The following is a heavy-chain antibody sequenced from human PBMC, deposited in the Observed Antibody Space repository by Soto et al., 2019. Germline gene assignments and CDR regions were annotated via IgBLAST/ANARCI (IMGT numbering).Heavy chain of an antibody. CDR3: ATTVDIVATVDY. Sequence: SCTLALTCTVSGGSISSSSYYWGWIRQPPGKGLEWIGSIYYSGSTYYNPSLKSRVTISVDTSKNQFSLKLSSVTAADTAVYYCATTVDIVATVDYWGQGTLVTVSS. D-gene: IGHD5-12*01. CDR1: GGSISSSSYY. V-gene: IGHV4-39*01. CDR2: IYYSGST. J-gene: IGHJ4*02.